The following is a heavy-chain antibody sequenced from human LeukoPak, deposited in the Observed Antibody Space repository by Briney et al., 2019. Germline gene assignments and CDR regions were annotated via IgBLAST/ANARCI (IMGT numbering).Heavy chain of an antibody. V-gene: IGHV3-23*01. Sequence: QTGGSLRLSCAASGLTVSSNHMSWVRQAPGKGLEWVSAISNNGGYTYYADSVQGRFTISRDNSKSTLCLQMNSLRAEDTAVYYCAKQLGYCSDGSCYFPYWGQGTLVTVSS. CDR2: ISNNGGYT. CDR1: GLTVSSNH. D-gene: IGHD2-15*01. CDR3: AKQLGYCSDGSCYFPY. J-gene: IGHJ4*02.